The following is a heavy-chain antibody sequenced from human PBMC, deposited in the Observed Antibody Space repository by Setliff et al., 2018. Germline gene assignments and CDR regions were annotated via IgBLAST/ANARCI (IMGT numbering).Heavy chain of an antibody. CDR2: IKQDGSEK. J-gene: IGHJ4*02. CDR1: GFTFSSYW. Sequence: PGGSLRLSCAASGFTFSSYWMSWVRQAPGKGLEWVANIKQDGSEKYYVDSVKGRFTIPRDNAKNSLYLQMNSLRAEDTAVYYCARDPLKFCSGGSCYLNWGQGTLVTVSS. V-gene: IGHV3-7*03. D-gene: IGHD2-15*01. CDR3: ARDPLKFCSGGSCYLN.